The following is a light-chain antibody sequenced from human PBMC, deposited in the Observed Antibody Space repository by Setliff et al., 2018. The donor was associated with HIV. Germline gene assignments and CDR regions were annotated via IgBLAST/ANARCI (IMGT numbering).Light chain of an antibody. CDR1: QSVSSSY. V-gene: IGKV3-20*01. J-gene: IGKJ1*01. CDR2: GAS. Sequence: EIVLTQSPGTLSLSPGERATLSCRPSQSVSSSYLAWYQQKPGQAPRLLIFGASNRATGIPDRFSGGGSGTDFTLTISRLEPDDSAVYYCQQCGSSPWTFGQGTRWISN. CDR3: QQCGSSPWT.